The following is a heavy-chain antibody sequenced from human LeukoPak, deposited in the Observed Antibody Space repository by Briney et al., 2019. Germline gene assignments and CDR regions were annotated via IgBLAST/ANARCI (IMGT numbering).Heavy chain of an antibody. Sequence: PSETLSLTCAVYGGSFSGYYWSWIRQPPGKGLEWIGEINHSGSTNYNPSLKSRVTILVDTSKNQFSLKLNSVTAADTAVYYCARGEVGASSYLLDYWGQGTLVTVSS. V-gene: IGHV4-34*01. D-gene: IGHD1-26*01. CDR2: INHSGST. CDR3: ARGEVGASSYLLDY. CDR1: GGSFSGYY. J-gene: IGHJ4*02.